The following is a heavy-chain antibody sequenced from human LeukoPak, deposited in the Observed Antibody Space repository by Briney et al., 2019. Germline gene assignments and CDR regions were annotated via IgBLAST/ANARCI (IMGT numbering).Heavy chain of an antibody. V-gene: IGHV3-23*01. CDR1: GFTFSSYA. Sequence: GGSVRLSCALSGFTFSSYAIRWVGQPTGKGLEWVSTISGSVCSTYSGGSTYYADSVKGRFSISRDNSKNTLYLQMNSLRAEDTAIYYCAKDPWDCSSTSSPDYWGHGTLVTVSS. CDR2: ISGSVCSTYSGGST. D-gene: IGHD2-2*01. CDR3: AKDPWDCSSTSSPDY. J-gene: IGHJ4*01.